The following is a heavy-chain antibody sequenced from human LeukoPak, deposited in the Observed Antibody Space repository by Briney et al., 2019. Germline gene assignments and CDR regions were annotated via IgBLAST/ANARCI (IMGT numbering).Heavy chain of an antibody. V-gene: IGHV4-59*12. Sequence: PSETLSLTCTVSGGSISTYYWSWIRQPPGKGLEWIGYIYYSGSTYYNPSLKSRVTISVDTSKNQFSLKLSSVTAADTAVYYCAKWDGDAFDIWGQGTMVTVSS. J-gene: IGHJ3*02. CDR1: GGSISTYY. CDR3: AKWDGDAFDI. D-gene: IGHD1-26*01. CDR2: IYYSGST.